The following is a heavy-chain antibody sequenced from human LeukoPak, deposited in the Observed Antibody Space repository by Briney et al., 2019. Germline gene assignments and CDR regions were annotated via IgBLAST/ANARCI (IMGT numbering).Heavy chain of an antibody. V-gene: IGHV3-48*04. J-gene: IGHJ4*02. D-gene: IGHD4-23*01. CDR1: GFTFSSYS. CDR2: ISSSSTI. Sequence: GGSLRLSCAASGFTFSSYSMNWVRQAPGKGLEWVSYISSSSTINYADSVKGRFTISRDNAKNSLYLQMNSLRAEDTAVYYCGRDEGDGGWGQGTLVTVSS. CDR3: GRDEGDGG.